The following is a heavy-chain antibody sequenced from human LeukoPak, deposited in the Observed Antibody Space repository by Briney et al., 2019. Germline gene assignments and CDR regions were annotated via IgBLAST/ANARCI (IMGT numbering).Heavy chain of an antibody. V-gene: IGHV3-21*01. CDR2: ISRLSSYT. J-gene: IGHJ4*02. Sequence: GGSLRLSCSASGFTFSDYDVNWVRQAPGKGLEWVSSISRLSSYTYYGESVKGRFSISRDNAKNSLYLQMNSLGAEDTATYYCGRAFPPLRTSSTGDLWGQGILVTVSS. CDR3: GRAFPPLRTSSTGDL. D-gene: IGHD3-16*01. CDR1: GFTFSDYD.